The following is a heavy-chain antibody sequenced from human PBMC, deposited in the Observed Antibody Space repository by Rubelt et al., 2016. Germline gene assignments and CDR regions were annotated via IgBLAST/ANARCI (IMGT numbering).Heavy chain of an antibody. CDR3: AREGYCSGGRCFRQSDY. CDR2: INAGNGNT. V-gene: IGHV1-3*01. Sequence: QVQLVQSGAEVKKPGASVKVSCKASGYTFTSYAMHWVRQAPGQRLEWMGWINAGNGNTKYSQTFQGRVTMTTDTSTSTAYMELRSLRFDDTAMYYCAREGYCSGGRCFRQSDYWGQGTLVTVSS. D-gene: IGHD2-15*01. J-gene: IGHJ4*02. CDR1: GYTFTSYA.